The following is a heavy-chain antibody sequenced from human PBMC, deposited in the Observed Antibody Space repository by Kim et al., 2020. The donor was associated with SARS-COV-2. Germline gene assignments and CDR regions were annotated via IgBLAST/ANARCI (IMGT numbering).Heavy chain of an antibody. V-gene: IGHV3-33*01. J-gene: IGHJ6*02. CDR3: ARTPSYYYGMDV. Sequence: KYYADSVKGRFTISRDNSKNTLYLQMNILRAEDTAVYYCARTPSYYYGMDVWGQGTTVTVSS. CDR2: K.